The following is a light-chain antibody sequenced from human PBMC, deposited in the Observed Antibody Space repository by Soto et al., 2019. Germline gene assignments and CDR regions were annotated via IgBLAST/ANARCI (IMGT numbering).Light chain of an antibody. Sequence: QPVLTQPPSASGTPGQRVTISCSGSSSNIGSNFVNWYQQLPGTAPKLLIYSNNQRPSGVPDRFSGSKSGTSASLAISALQSDDEADYYCATCDDSLNGLWVFGGGTKVTVL. CDR3: ATCDDSLNGLWV. CDR2: SNN. CDR1: SSNIGSNF. J-gene: IGLJ3*02. V-gene: IGLV1-44*01.